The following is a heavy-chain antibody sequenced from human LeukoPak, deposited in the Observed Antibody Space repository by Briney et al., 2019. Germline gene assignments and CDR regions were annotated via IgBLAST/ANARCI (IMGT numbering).Heavy chain of an antibody. D-gene: IGHD2-15*01. Sequence: GGSLRLSCAASGFTFSSYAMSWVRQAPGKGLEWVSAISGSGGSTYYADSVKGRFTISRDNAKNSLYLQMNSLRAEDTALYYCAKESPAYCSGGSCYSFDYWGQGTLVTVSS. V-gene: IGHV3-23*01. CDR1: GFTFSSYA. CDR3: AKESPAYCSGGSCYSFDY. J-gene: IGHJ4*02. CDR2: ISGSGGST.